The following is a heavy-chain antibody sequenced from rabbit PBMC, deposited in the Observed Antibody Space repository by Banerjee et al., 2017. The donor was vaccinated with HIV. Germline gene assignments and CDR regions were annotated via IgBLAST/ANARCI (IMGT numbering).Heavy chain of an antibody. CDR2: IYAGSSGSI. V-gene: IGHV1S40*01. Sequence: QSLEESGGDLVKPGASLTLTCTASGFSFSSSYYMCWVRQAPGKGLEWIACIYAGSSGSIYYASWAKGRFTISKTSSTTVTLKMTSLTAADTATYFCARGSGWSNLWGPGTLVTVS. D-gene: IGHD4-1*01. CDR3: ARGSGWSNL. J-gene: IGHJ4*01. CDR1: GFSFSSSYY.